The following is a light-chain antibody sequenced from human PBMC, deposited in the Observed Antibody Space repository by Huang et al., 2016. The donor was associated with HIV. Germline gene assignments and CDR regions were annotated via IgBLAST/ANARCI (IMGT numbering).Light chain of an antibody. J-gene: IGKJ1*01. V-gene: IGKV3-20*01. CDR2: GAS. Sequence: EIALTQSPGTLALSPGERTTLSCRASQSVNSGYLAWYQQKPGQAPRLLIYGASTRATGIPGRCSGSGSGTDFTLTISRLQPEDFAVYYCQQYGSSPATFGQGTKVEVK. CDR1: QSVNSGY. CDR3: QQYGSSPAT.